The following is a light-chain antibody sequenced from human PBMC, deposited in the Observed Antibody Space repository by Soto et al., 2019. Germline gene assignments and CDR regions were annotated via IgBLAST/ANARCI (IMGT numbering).Light chain of an antibody. CDR1: TSDVGAYNY. CDR3: SSKTSSSSPFV. J-gene: IGLJ1*01. CDR2: EVS. Sequence: HSVLAQPASGSGSPGQSITISCTGSTSDVGAYNYVSWYKHHPGQAPQLMIYEVSNRPSGVSNRFSGSKSGNTASLTISGLQADDEGDYYCSSKTSSSSPFVFGTGTKVTVL. V-gene: IGLV2-14*01.